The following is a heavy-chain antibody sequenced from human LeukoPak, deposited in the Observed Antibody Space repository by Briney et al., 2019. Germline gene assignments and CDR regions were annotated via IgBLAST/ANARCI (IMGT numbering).Heavy chain of an antibody. V-gene: IGHV4-38-2*02. J-gene: IGHJ5*02. CDR3: ARGGNYYDSSGYLTTFDP. CDR1: GYSISSGYY. CDR2: TYHSGST. D-gene: IGHD3-22*01. Sequence: PSETLSLTCTVSGYSISSGYYWGWIRQPPGKGLEWIGSTYHSGSTYYNPSLKSRVTISVDTSKNQFSLKLSSVTAADAAVYYCARGGNYYDSSGYLTTFDPWGQGTLVTVSS.